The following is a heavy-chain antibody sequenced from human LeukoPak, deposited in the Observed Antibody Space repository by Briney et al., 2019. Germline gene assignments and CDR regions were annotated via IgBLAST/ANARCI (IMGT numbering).Heavy chain of an antibody. V-gene: IGHV4-34*01. J-gene: IGHJ4*02. CDR1: GGSFTGHH. CDR2: VNHRGTT. D-gene: IGHD4-23*01. CDR3: ARDPTTVVTLPYYLDF. Sequence: SETLSLTCAVYGGSFTGHHWNWIRQSAGKGLEWIGEVNHRGTTNYNPSLKSRVTISVDTSKNQFFLKLTSVTAADTAVYYCARDPTTVVTLPYYLDFWGQGTLVTVSS.